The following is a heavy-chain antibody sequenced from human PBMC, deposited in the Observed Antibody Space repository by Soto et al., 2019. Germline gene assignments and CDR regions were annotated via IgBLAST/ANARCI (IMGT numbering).Heavy chain of an antibody. CDR3: ARGSRLYRPYYFDY. J-gene: IGHJ4*02. CDR1: GGSFSGYY. Sequence: QVQLQQWGAGLLKPSETLSLTCAVYGGSFSGYYWSWIRQPPGKGLEWIGEINHSGSTNYNPSLKSRVTISVDTSKNQFSLKLSSVTAADTAVYYCARGSRLYRPYYFDYWGQGTLVTVSS. V-gene: IGHV4-34*01. CDR2: INHSGST. D-gene: IGHD5-12*01.